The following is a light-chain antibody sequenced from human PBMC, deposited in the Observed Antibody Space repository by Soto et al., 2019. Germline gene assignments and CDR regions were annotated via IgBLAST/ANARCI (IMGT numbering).Light chain of an antibody. Sequence: EILMTHSPATLSVSPGERATLSCRASQSVSSNLAWYQQKPGQAPRLLIYGASTRATGIPARFSGSGSGTEFTLTISSLKSGDFAVYYCQQYNNWPLYTFGQGTKVDIK. CDR2: GAS. J-gene: IGKJ2*01. CDR1: QSVSSN. CDR3: QQYNNWPLYT. V-gene: IGKV3-15*01.